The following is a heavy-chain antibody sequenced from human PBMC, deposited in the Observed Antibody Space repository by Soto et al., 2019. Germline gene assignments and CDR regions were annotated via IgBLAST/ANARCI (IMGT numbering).Heavy chain of an antibody. Sequence: SVKVSCKASGGTFSSYAISWVRQAPGQGLEWMGGIIPIFGTANYAQKFQGRVTITADESTSTAYMELSSLRSGDTAVYYCARYTGYAEYFQHWGQGTLVTVSS. V-gene: IGHV1-69*13. J-gene: IGHJ1*01. CDR1: GGTFSSYA. D-gene: IGHD1-1*01. CDR3: ARYTGYAEYFQH. CDR2: IIPIFGTA.